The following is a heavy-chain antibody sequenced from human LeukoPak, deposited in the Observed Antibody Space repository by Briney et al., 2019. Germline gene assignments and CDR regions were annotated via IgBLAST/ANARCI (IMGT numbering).Heavy chain of an antibody. V-gene: IGHV3-21*01. Sequence: KPGGSLRLSCAASGFTFSRYSMNSVRQAPGKGLEWVSSISSSSSFIYYADSVKGRFTISRDNAKNSLYLQMNSLRAEDTAVYYCARDPPLGSCSTISCPHLDYWGQGTLVTVSS. CDR3: ARDPPLGSCSTISCPHLDY. CDR2: ISSSSSFI. J-gene: IGHJ4*02. D-gene: IGHD2-2*01. CDR1: GFTFSRYS.